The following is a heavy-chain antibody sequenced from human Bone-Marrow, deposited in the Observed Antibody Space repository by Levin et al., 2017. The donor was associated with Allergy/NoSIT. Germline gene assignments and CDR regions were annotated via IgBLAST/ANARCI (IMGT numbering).Heavy chain of an antibody. CDR3: AKDIRGGDCWPDYFDY. Sequence: AGGSLRLSCAASGFTFDDYAMHWVRQAPGKGLEWVSGISWNSGSIGYADSVKGRFTISRDNAKNSLYLQMNSLRAEDTALYYCAKDIRGGDCWPDYFDYWGQGTLVTVSS. D-gene: IGHD2-21*02. J-gene: IGHJ4*02. CDR1: GFTFDDYA. CDR2: ISWNSGSI. V-gene: IGHV3-9*01.